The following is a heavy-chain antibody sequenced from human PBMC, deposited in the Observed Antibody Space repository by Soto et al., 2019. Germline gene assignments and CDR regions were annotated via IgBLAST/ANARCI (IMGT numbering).Heavy chain of an antibody. Sequence: EVQLVESGGDLVQRGGSLRLSCAASGFPFSSYWMHWVRHTPGKGLDWVARISGDGVTNYYADSVTGRFTVSRDNAKNTLSLQISGLRAEDTAVYYCAREYYGLLTGYYTDYWGQGTLVSVSS. J-gene: IGHJ4*02. V-gene: IGHV3-74*01. CDR3: AREYYGLLTGYYTDY. CDR1: GFPFSSYW. CDR2: ISGDGVTN. D-gene: IGHD3-9*01.